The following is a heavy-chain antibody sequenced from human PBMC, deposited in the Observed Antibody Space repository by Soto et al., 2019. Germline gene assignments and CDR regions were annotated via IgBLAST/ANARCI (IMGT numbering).Heavy chain of an antibody. CDR1: GFTFSRYG. V-gene: IGHV3-30*18. Sequence: QVQLVESGGGVVQPGRSLRLSCATSGFTFSRYGIHWVRQAPGKGLEWVAVTSHDGTNKYYTDSVKGRFIISIDNSKNQLYLEMHSLRAEDTAGYYCAKATVAMIRPTRIYSYYGLDVWGQGTTGSVSS. J-gene: IGHJ6*02. D-gene: IGHD5-12*01. CDR3: AKATVAMIRPTRIYSYYGLDV. CDR2: TSHDGTNK.